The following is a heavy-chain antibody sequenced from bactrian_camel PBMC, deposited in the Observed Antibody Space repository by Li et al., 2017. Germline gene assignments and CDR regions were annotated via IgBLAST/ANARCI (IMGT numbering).Heavy chain of an antibody. V-gene: IGHV3S1*01. Sequence: HVQLVESGGGSVQAGGSLRLSCAASGYTYNRNCMAWFRQAPGKEREGVARIATGSGNTYYADSVKGRFTISKDSAKNTVYLQMDDLKPEDTAMYYCAADKYLLGIVHGLRDYAYPYWGQGTQVTVS. CDR3: AADKYLLGIVHGLRDYAYPY. CDR1: GYTYNRNC. D-gene: IGHD4*01. CDR2: IATGSGNT. J-gene: IGHJ4*01.